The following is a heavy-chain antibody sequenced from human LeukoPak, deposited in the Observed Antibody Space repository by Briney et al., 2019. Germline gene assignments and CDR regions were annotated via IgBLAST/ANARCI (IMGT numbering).Heavy chain of an antibody. D-gene: IGHD2-2*01. CDR1: GYTLTELS. V-gene: IGHV1-24*01. Sequence: ASVKVSCKVSGYTLTELSMHWVRQAPGEGLEWMGGFDPEDGETIYAQKFQGRVTMTEDTSTDTAYMELSSLRSEDTAVYYCATDFGYCSSTSCYRVDYWGQGTLVTVSS. CDR2: FDPEDGET. J-gene: IGHJ4*02. CDR3: ATDFGYCSSTSCYRVDY.